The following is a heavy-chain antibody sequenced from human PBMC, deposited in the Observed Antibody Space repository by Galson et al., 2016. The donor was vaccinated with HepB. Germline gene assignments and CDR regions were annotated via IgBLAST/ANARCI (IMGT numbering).Heavy chain of an antibody. CDR1: RDSFRSYT. CDR2: IAPRLGQT. J-gene: IGHJ4*01. Sequence: SVKVSCKASRDSFRSYTIPLVRQAPGQGLEWVGRIAPRLGQTNYAQKIQDRVTITADNATDTAYLELKNLKSEDTAVYYCARDLLTRVTTVAHDYWALGTLVTVSS. V-gene: IGHV1-69*08. CDR3: ARDLLTRVTTVAHDY. D-gene: IGHD4-17*01.